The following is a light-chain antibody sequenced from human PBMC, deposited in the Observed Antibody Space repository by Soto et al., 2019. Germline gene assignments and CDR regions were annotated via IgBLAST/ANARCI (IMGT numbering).Light chain of an antibody. Sequence: QSVLTQPPSASGTPGQRVTISCSGSSSNIGSLSVDWYQHLPGTAPKLLIYSVYQRPSGVPDRFSGSKSGTSASLAISGLQSEDDADYYCAAWNGTLNGLYVFGTGTKLTVL. J-gene: IGLJ1*01. V-gene: IGLV1-44*01. CDR2: SVY. CDR3: AAWNGTLNGLYV. CDR1: SSNIGSLS.